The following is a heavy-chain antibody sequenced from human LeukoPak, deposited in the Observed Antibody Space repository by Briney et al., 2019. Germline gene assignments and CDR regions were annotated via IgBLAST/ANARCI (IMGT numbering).Heavy chain of an antibody. J-gene: IGHJ5*02. CDR3: ARDDNGDSNWFDP. D-gene: IGHD4/OR15-4a*01. Sequence: PSETLSLTCTVSGGSVSSSSYYWDWVRQPPGKRLEWIGAIHYNGRTFYNPSLRSRVTISVDTSKNQFSLKLSSVTTADTAVYYGARDDNGDSNWFDPWGQGTLVTVSS. CDR2: IHYNGRT. CDR1: GGSVSSSSYY. V-gene: IGHV4-39*02.